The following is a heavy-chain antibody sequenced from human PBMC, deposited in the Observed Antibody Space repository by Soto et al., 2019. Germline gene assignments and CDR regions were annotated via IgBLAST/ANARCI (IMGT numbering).Heavy chain of an antibody. Sequence: SSETLSLTCAVSGGSISSSKWWSWVRQSTGKGLQWIGEIDHRGSTNYNPSLKSRVTISVDKSKKQFSLKLKSLTAADTALYYCAKTPIDGNWYDSWGQGTLVTVSS. CDR3: AKTPIDGNWYDS. V-gene: IGHV4-4*02. D-gene: IGHD3-9*01. CDR1: GGSISSSKW. CDR2: IDHRGST. J-gene: IGHJ5*01.